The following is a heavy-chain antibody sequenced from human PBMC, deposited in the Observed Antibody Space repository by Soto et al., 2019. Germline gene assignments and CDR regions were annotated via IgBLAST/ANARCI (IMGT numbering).Heavy chain of an antibody. CDR3: AKTPIVVVPAPARD. J-gene: IGHJ4*02. CDR1: GFTFSSYA. V-gene: IGHV3-23*01. D-gene: IGHD2-2*01. CDR2: ISGSGGST. Sequence: EVQLLESGGGLVQPGGSLRLSCAASGFTFSSYAMSWVRQAPGKGLEWVSAISGSGGSTYYADSVKGRFTISRDNSKNTHYLQINRLRAEDTAVYYCAKTPIVVVPAPARDWGQGTLVTVSS.